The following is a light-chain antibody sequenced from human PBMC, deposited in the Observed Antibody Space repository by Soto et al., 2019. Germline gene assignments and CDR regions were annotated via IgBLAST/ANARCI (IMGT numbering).Light chain of an antibody. CDR1: SSDVGGYNY. J-gene: IGLJ1*01. Sequence: QSALIQPPSASGSPGQSVTISCTGTSSDVGGYNYVSWYQQHPGKAPKLIIYEVNKRPSGVPDRFSGSKSGNTASLTVSGLQADDEADYYCSSYAGSNNLGVFGTGTKVTVL. CDR3: SSYAGSNNLGV. CDR2: EVN. V-gene: IGLV2-8*01.